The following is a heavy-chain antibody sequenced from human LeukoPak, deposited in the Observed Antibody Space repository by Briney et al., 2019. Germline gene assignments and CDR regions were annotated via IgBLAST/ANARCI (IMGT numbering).Heavy chain of an antibody. Sequence: GGSLRLSCAASGFTLSSFWMSWVRQAPGKGLEWVANIKQDGSEKYYVDSVKGRFTISRDNAKNSLYLQMNSLRAEDTAVYYCAKPTGIAVAGNDAFDIWGQGTMVTVSS. CDR2: IKQDGSEK. D-gene: IGHD6-19*01. J-gene: IGHJ3*02. CDR1: GFTLSSFW. V-gene: IGHV3-7*03. CDR3: AKPTGIAVAGNDAFDI.